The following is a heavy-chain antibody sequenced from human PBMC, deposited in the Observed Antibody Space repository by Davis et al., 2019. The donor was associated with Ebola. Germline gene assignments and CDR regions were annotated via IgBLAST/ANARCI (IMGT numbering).Heavy chain of an antibody. Sequence: GESLKISCAASGFTFSSYSMNWVRQAPGKGLEWVSSISSSSSYIYYADSVKGRFTISRDNAKNSLYLQMNSLRAEDTAVYYCARGDWSGLGSYYYYYMDVWGKGTTVTVSS. V-gene: IGHV3-21*01. J-gene: IGHJ6*03. CDR1: GFTFSSYS. D-gene: IGHD3-3*01. CDR3: ARGDWSGLGSYYYYYMDV. CDR2: ISSSSSYI.